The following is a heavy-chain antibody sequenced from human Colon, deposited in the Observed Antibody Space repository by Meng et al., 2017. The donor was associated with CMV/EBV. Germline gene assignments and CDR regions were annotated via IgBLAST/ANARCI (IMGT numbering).Heavy chain of an antibody. CDR3: ARENNYGSESY. V-gene: IGHV3-21*01. CDR1: GFTFSSYG. Sequence: GGSLRLSCAASGFTFSSYGMHWVRQAPGKGLEWVSSISSSSSYIYYADSVKGRFTISRDNAKNSLYLQMNSLRAEDTAVYYCARENNYGSESYWGQGTLVTVSS. CDR2: ISSSSSYI. J-gene: IGHJ4*02. D-gene: IGHD3-10*01.